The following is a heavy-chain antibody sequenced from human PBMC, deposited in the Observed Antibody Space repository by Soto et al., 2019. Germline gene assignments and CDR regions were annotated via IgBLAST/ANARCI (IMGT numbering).Heavy chain of an antibody. CDR2: ISWNSGSI. CDR1: GFTFDDYA. CDR3: AKSSSSWTPTPYFDY. Sequence: LRLSCAASGFTFDDYAMHWVRQAPGKGLEWVSGISWNSGSIGYADSVKGRFTISRDNAKNSLYLQMNSLRAEDTALYYCAKSSSSWTPTPYFDYWGQGTLVTVSS. D-gene: IGHD6-13*01. V-gene: IGHV3-9*01. J-gene: IGHJ4*02.